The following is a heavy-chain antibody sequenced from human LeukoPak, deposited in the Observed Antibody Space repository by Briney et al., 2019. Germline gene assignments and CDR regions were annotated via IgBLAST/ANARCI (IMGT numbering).Heavy chain of an antibody. D-gene: IGHD6-13*01. CDR2: IYTSGST. Sequence: SETLSLTCTVSGGSISNYYWSWIRQPAGKGLEWIGRIYTSGSTNYNPSLKSRVTMSVDTSKNQFSLKLSSVTAADTAVYYCARESRGGSSWYSAPLDYWGQGTLVTVSS. CDR3: ARESRGGSSWYSAPLDY. J-gene: IGHJ4*02. CDR1: GGSISNYY. V-gene: IGHV4-4*07.